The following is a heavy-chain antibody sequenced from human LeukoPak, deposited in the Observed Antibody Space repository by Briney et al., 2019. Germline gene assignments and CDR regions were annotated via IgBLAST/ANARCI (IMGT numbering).Heavy chain of an antibody. CDR3: ARGWDSSSSSGVWAWIDT. Sequence: ASVKASCKASGYTFTGHGISWVRQAPGQGLEWMGWISVYNGNTEYAERFQGRVTLTTDTFTTTAFMELRSLKSDDTAVYYCARGWDSSSSSGVWAWIDTWGQGTLVTVSS. V-gene: IGHV1-18*01. J-gene: IGHJ5*02. D-gene: IGHD6-13*01. CDR2: ISVYNGNT. CDR1: GYTFTGHG.